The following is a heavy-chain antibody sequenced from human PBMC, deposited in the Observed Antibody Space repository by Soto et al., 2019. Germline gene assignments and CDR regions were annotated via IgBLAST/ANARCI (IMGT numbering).Heavy chain of an antibody. CDR1: GYTFTKYG. D-gene: IGHD6-19*01. CDR3: ARGIAVAAPDNWFDP. J-gene: IGHJ5*02. V-gene: IGHV1-18*01. Sequence: QVQLVQSGGEVKKPGASVKVSCKASGYTFTKYGISWVRQAPGQGLEWMGWISGSNGNTNYAQKLQGRVTMTTDTSTSTAYMEMRSLRSDDTAIYYCARGIAVAAPDNWFDPWGQGTLVTVSS. CDR2: ISGSNGNT.